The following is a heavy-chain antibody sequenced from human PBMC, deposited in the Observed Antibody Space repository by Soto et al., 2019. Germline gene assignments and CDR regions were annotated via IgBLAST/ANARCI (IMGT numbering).Heavy chain of an antibody. D-gene: IGHD3-22*01. CDR3: AREVYDSGGYYPRIDY. V-gene: IGHV4-59*01. CDR1: GGSISSYY. CDR2: IYYSGST. J-gene: IGHJ4*02. Sequence: PSETLSLTCTVSGGSISSYYWSWIRQPPGKGLEWIGYIYYSGSTNYNPSLKSRVTISVDTSKNQFSLKLSSVTAADTAVYYCAREVYDSGGYYPRIDYWGQGTLVTVSS.